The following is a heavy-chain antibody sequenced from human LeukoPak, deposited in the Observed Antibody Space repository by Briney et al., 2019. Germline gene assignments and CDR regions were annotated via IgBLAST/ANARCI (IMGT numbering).Heavy chain of an antibody. J-gene: IGHJ5*02. Sequence: SGGSLRLSCAASGFTFSSYGMHWVRQAPGKGLEWVVFIRYDGSNKYYADSVKGRFTISRDNSKNTLYLQMNSLRAEDTAVYYCAKVAVTTFGWFDPWGQGTLVTVSS. CDR1: GFTFSSYG. D-gene: IGHD3-10*02. V-gene: IGHV3-30*02. CDR3: AKVAVTTFGWFDP. CDR2: IRYDGSNK.